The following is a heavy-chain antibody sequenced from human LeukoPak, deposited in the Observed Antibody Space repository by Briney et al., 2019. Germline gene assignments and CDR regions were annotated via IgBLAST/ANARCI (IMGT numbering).Heavy chain of an antibody. CDR1: GYSFTRYN. V-gene: IGHV1-46*01. D-gene: IGHD1-26*01. CDR2: INPGGGST. Sequence: GASVKVSCKASGYSFTRYNMHWVRQAPGQGLEWMGLINPGGGSTSYAQKFQGRVTMTRDTSTSTVYMELSSLRSDDTAVFFCARGIVGDSVAFDVWGQGTMVTVS. CDR3: ARGIVGDSVAFDV. J-gene: IGHJ3*01.